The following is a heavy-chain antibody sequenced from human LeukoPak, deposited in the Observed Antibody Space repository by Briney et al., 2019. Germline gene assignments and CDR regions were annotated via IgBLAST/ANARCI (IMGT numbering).Heavy chain of an antibody. Sequence: KPSETLSLTCSVSGGSISSGHYYWSWIRQPAGKGLEWIGRVYPSGSTNYNPSLKSRVTISVDTSKNQFSLKLSSVTAADTAVYYCARQPLSGGWYMNWFDPWGQGTLVTVSS. J-gene: IGHJ5*02. D-gene: IGHD6-19*01. CDR1: GGSISSGHYY. CDR2: VYPSGST. CDR3: ARQPLSGGWYMNWFDP. V-gene: IGHV4-61*02.